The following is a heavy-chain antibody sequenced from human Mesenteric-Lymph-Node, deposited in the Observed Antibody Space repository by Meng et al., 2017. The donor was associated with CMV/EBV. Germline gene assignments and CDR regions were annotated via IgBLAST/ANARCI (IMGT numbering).Heavy chain of an antibody. D-gene: IGHD3-3*01. CDR1: GFAFDEYT. J-gene: IGHJ4*02. V-gene: IGHV3-43*01. CDR3: AKDLRSRSLLSGYYDF. CDR2: ITWNGGNT. Sequence: GESLKISCAASGFAFDEYTIHWVRQAPGKGLEWVSLITWNGGNTYYADSVKGRFTLSRDNSKNSLYLQMNSLRVDDTALYYCAKDLRSRSLLSGYYDFWGQGTLVTVSS.